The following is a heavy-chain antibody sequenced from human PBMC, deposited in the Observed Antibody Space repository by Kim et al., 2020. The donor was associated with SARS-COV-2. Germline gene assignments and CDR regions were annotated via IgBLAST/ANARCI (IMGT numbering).Heavy chain of an antibody. CDR3: ARVLTVTTFYYYYGMDV. Sequence: SETLSLTCAVYGGSFSGYYWSWIRQPPGKGLEWIGEINHSGSTNYNPSLKSRVTISVDTSKNQFSLKLSSVTAADTAVYYCARVLTVTTFYYYYGMDVWGQGTTVTVSS. J-gene: IGHJ6*02. V-gene: IGHV4-34*01. CDR1: GGSFSGYY. CDR2: INHSGST. D-gene: IGHD4-17*01.